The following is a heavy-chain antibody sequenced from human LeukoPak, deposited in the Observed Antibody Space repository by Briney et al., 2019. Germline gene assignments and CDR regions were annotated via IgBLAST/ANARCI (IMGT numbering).Heavy chain of an antibody. CDR1: GFSLSTSGMC. D-gene: IGHD2-15*01. CDR2: IDWDDDK. J-gene: IGHJ4*02. Sequence: SGPALVKPTQTLTLTCTFSGFSLSTSGMCVSWIRQPPGKALEWLTRIDWDDDKYYSTSLKTRLTISTDPSKDLVVLTITNMDPVDTATYYCSGGSCYSGREFDYWGQGTLVTVSS. CDR3: SGGSCYSGREFDY. V-gene: IGHV2-70*11.